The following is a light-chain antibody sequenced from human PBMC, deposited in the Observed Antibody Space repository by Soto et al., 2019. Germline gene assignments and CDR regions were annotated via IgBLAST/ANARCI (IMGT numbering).Light chain of an antibody. CDR1: QSVSSSY. V-gene: IGKV3-20*01. CDR3: QQYGSSPWT. CDR2: GAS. Sequence: EIVLTQSPCTLSLSPGERATLSCRASQSVSSSYLAWYQQKPDQAPRLLIYGASIRATGIPDRFSGRGSGTDFTLTISRLEPEDFSVYYCQQYGSSPWTFGQGTKVEIK. J-gene: IGKJ1*01.